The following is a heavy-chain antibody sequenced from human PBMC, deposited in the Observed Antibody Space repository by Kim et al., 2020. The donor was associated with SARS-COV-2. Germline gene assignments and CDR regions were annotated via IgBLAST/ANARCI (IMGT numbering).Heavy chain of an antibody. V-gene: IGHV3-72*01. Sequence: AASVKDRFTISRDDSKNLLYLQMNSLKNEDPAVYFCARFSGTYRGSAFDFWGQGTMVTVSS. D-gene: IGHD1-26*01. J-gene: IGHJ3*01. CDR3: ARFSGTYRGSAFDF.